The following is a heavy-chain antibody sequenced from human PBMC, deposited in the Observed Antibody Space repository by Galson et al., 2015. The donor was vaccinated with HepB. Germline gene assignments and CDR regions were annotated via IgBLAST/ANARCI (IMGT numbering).Heavy chain of an antibody. V-gene: IGHV1-8*01. Sequence: SVKVSCKASGYTFTSYDINWVRQATGQGLEWMGWMNPNSGNTGYAQKFQGRVTMTRNTSISTAYMELSSLRSEDTAVYYCARELGRFFGFDPWGQGTLVTVSS. CDR1: GYTFTSYD. CDR3: ARELGRFFGFDP. J-gene: IGHJ5*02. D-gene: IGHD3-3*01. CDR2: MNPNSGNT.